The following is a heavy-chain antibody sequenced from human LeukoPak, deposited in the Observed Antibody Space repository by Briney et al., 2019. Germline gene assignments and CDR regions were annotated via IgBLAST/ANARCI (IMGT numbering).Heavy chain of an antibody. J-gene: IGHJ4*02. CDR2: VNPNSGGT. V-gene: IGHV1-2*06. D-gene: IGHD3-22*01. CDR3: GRGRNSVYYFNVVAPSYFDY. Sequence: ASVKVSCKASGYTFTGYYMHWVRQAPGQGLDWMGRVNPNSGGTNYAQKFQGRVSMTRDTSINTAYMDLSRLRSDDTAVYYCGRGRNSVYYFNVVAPSYFDYWGQGTLVTVSS. CDR1: GYTFTGYY.